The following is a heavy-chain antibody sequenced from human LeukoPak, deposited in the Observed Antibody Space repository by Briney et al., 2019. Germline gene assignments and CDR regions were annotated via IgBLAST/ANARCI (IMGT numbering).Heavy chain of an antibody. CDR2: INPNSGGT. J-gene: IGHJ5*02. V-gene: IGHV1-2*02. CDR1: GYSFTDYY. CDR3: ARADRLHGGPFLIGP. Sequence: ASVTVSCKTSGYSFTDYYMHWVRQAPGQGLEWMGWINPNSGGTSSAQKFQGRVTMTRDTSITTVYMEVSWLTSDDTAIYYCARADRLHGGPFLIGPWGQGTLVTVSS. D-gene: IGHD2-21*01.